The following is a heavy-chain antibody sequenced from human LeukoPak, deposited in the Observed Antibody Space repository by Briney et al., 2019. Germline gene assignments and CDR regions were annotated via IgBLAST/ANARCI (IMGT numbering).Heavy chain of an antibody. V-gene: IGHV4-39*07. J-gene: IGHJ5*02. CDR2: VHYSESS. D-gene: IGHD3-10*02. CDR1: GGSISSSSYY. CDR3: ASHVLLFSWFDP. Sequence: ASETLSLTCTVSGGSISSSSYYWGWLRQPPGKGLEWIGSVHYSESSYYNPSLKSRVTISIDTSKSQFSLKLSSVTAADTAVYYCASHVLLFSWFDPWGQGTLVTVSS.